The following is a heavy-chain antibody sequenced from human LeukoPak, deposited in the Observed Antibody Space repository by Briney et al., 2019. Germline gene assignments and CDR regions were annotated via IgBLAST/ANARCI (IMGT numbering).Heavy chain of an antibody. V-gene: IGHV3-23*01. D-gene: IGHD1-14*01. J-gene: IGHJ3*02. Sequence: PGGSLRLSCAASGFTFSSYAMSWVRQAPGKGLEWVSAISGSGGSTYYADSVKGRFTISRDNSKNTLYLQMNSLRAEDTAVYYCAKDSGGGITGTTSAFDIWGQGTMVTVSS. CDR2: ISGSGGST. CDR3: AKDSGGGITGTTSAFDI. CDR1: GFTFSSYA.